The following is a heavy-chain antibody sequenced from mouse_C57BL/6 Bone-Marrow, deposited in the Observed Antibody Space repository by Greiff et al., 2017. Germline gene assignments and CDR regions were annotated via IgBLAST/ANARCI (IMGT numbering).Heavy chain of an antibody. CDR3: ARDRGYYDGSSYDD. J-gene: IGHJ2*01. CDR2: ISAGGSYT. Sequence: EVQLMESGGGLVKPGGSLKLSCAASGFTFSSYAMSWVRQTPEQRLEWVATISAGGSYTYYPDNVKGRSTISRDNAKNNLYLQLSHLNSEDTAEYYGARDRGYYDGSSYDDWGQGTTLTVSS. V-gene: IGHV5-4*01. CDR1: GFTFSSYA. D-gene: IGHD1-1*01.